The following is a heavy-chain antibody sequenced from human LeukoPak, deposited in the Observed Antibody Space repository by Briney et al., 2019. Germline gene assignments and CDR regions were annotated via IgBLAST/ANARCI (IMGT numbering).Heavy chain of an antibody. V-gene: IGHV3-7*01. CDR2: IKHDGSEK. D-gene: IGHD3-22*01. Sequence: GGSLRLSCAASGFTFSNYWMSWVRQAPGKGLEWVANIKHDGSEKYYVDSVKGRFTISRDNAKNSLYLQVNSLGAENTAVYYCARAYYDTSGYYYVYFDYWGQGTLVTVSS. J-gene: IGHJ4*02. CDR1: GFTFSNYW. CDR3: ARAYYDTSGYYYVYFDY.